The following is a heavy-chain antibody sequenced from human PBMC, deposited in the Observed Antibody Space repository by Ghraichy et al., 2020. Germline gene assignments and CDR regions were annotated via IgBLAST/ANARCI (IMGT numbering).Heavy chain of an antibody. CDR3: ARGRGAVAGLYSYYGMGF. CDR1: GESFSGYY. CDR2: IYHSGST. D-gene: IGHD6-19*01. V-gene: IGHV4-34*01. Sequence: SETLSLTCAVYGESFSGYYWSWIRQPPGKGLEWIGEIYHSGSTNYNPSLKSRVTISVDTSKNQFSLKLSSVTAADTAVYYCARGRGAVAGLYSYYGMGFWGQGTTVTVSS. J-gene: IGHJ6*02.